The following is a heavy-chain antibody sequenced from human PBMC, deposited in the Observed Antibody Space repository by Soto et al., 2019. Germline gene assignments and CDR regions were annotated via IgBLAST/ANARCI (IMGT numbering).Heavy chain of an antibody. CDR2: IIPIFGTA. D-gene: IGHD4-17*01. Sequence: ASVKVSCKASGGTFSSYAISWVRQAPGQGLEWMGGIIPIFGTANYAQKFQGRVTITADESTSTAYMELSSLRSEDTAVYYCARDPNLRGAAFDIWGQGTMVTVSS. J-gene: IGHJ3*02. CDR1: GGTFSSYA. CDR3: ARDPNLRGAAFDI. V-gene: IGHV1-69*13.